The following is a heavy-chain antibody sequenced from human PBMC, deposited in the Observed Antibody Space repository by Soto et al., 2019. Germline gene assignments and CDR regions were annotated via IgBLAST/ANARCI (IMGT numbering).Heavy chain of an antibody. J-gene: IGHJ6*02. CDR2: IYYSGST. V-gene: IGHV4-39*01. D-gene: IGHD6-13*01. CDR3: XXEYSSSWYNYYYGMDV. CDR1: GGSISSSSYY. Sequence: SETLSLTCTVSGGSISSSSYYWGWIRQPPGKGLEWIGSIYYSGSTYYNPSLKSRVTISVDTSKNQFSLKLSSVTAADTAVYYXXXEYSSSWYNYYYGMDVWGQGTPVTVS.